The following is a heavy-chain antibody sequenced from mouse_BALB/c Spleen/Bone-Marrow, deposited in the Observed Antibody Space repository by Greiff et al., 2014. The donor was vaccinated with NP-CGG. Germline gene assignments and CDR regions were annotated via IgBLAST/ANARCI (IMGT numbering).Heavy chain of an antibody. V-gene: IGHV1-31*01. D-gene: IGHD1-1*01. CDR2: INPYNGAT. J-gene: IGHJ2*01. CDR3: ARGIYYGGYFDY. Sequence: EVQLQQSGPELVKPGASVKISCKASGYSFTGYYMHWVKQSHVKSLEWIGRINPYNGATSYNQNFKDKASLTVDKSSSTAYMELHSLTSEDSAVYYCARGIYYGGYFDYWDQGTTLTVSS. CDR1: GYSFTGYY.